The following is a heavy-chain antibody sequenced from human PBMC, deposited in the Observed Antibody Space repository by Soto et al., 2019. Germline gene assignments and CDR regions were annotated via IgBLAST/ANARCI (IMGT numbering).Heavy chain of an antibody. CDR3: ARGILGYYGIDV. V-gene: IGHV3-48*02. CDR2: ISGSSSSI. J-gene: IGHJ6*02. CDR1: GFTFSTYD. D-gene: IGHD2-15*01. Sequence: EVQLVESGGDLVQPGGSLRLSCAASGFTFSTYDMNWVRQAPGKGLEWVLYISGSSSSIYYADSVKGRFTISRDNVKKSLYVQMNSLRDKDTAVYYCARGILGYYGIDVWGQGTTVTVSS.